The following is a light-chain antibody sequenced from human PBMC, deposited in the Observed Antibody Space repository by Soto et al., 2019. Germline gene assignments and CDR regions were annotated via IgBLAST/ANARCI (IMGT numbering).Light chain of an antibody. Sequence: EIVMTQSPATLSVSPGERVTLSCWASQSVRSNLAWYQQKPGQAPRLLIYGASTRATGIPARISGSGSGTEITLTISSLQSEDFAVYYCQQYNNWPPLYTVGQGTKLEI. V-gene: IGKV3-15*01. CDR3: QQYNNWPPLYT. J-gene: IGKJ2*01. CDR2: GAS. CDR1: QSVRSN.